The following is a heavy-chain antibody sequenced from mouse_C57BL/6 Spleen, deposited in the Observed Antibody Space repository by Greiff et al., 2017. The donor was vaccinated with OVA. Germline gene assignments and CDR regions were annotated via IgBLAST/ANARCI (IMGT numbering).Heavy chain of an antibody. CDR3: ARQGTMVTTRYYAMDY. CDR1: GFSLTSYG. V-gene: IGHV2-6-1*01. J-gene: IGHJ4*01. Sequence: VHLVESGPGLVAPSQSLSITCTVSGFSLTSYGVHWVRQPPGKGLEWLVVIWSDGSTTYNSALKSRLSISKDNSKSQVFLKMNSLQTDDTAMYYCARQGTMVTTRYYAMDYWGQGTSVTVSS. CDR2: IWSDGST. D-gene: IGHD2-2*01.